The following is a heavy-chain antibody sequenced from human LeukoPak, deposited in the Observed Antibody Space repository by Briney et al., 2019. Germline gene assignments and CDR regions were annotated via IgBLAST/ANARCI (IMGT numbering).Heavy chain of an antibody. CDR3: ASGGPIAADAFDI. D-gene: IGHD6-13*01. CDR1: GYSFTSHW. CDR2: IYPGDSDT. Sequence: GESLKISCKDSGYSFTSHWIAWVRQLPGRGLEWMGIIYPGDSDTRYSPSFEGQVTISADKSISTAYLQWSSLKASDTAMYYCASGGPIAADAFDIWGQGTMVTVSS. V-gene: IGHV5-51*01. J-gene: IGHJ3*02.